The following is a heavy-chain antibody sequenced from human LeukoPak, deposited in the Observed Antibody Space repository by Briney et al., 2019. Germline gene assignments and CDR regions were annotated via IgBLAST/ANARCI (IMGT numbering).Heavy chain of an antibody. CDR2: IYYSGST. CDR1: GGSISSGDYY. D-gene: IGHD6-13*01. J-gene: IGHJ4*02. V-gene: IGHV4-30-4*08. CDR3: ASRIAAAGSDFDY. Sequence: PSQTLYLTCTVSGGSISSGDYYWSWIRQPPGKGLEWIGYIYYSGSTYYNPSLKSRVTISVDTSKNQFSLKLSSVTAADTAVYYCASRIAAAGSDFDYWGQGTLVTVSS.